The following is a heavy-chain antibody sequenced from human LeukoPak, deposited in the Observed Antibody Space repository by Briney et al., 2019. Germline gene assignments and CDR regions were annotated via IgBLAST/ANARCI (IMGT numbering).Heavy chain of an antibody. CDR2: IYYSGST. CDR1: GGSISSYY. D-gene: IGHD3-22*01. Sequence: SETLSLTCTVSGGSISSYYWSWIRQPPGKGLEWSGYIYYSGSTNYNPSLKSRVTISVDTSKNQFSLKLSSVTAADTAVYYCARDPYYYDSSGYYYWDVWGQGTLVTVSS. V-gene: IGHV4-59*12. CDR3: ARDPYYYDSSGYYYWDV. J-gene: IGHJ4*02.